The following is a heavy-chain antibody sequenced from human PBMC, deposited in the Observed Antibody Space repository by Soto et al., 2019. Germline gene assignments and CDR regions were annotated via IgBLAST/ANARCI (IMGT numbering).Heavy chain of an antibody. CDR1: GFTFSSYW. J-gene: IGHJ4*02. CDR2: IKQDGSEK. D-gene: IGHD5-12*01. V-gene: IGHV3-7*01. Sequence: GGSLGLSCAASGFTFSSYWMSWVRQAPGKGLEWVANIKQDGSEKYYVDSVKGRFTISRDNAKNSLFLQMNSLRAEDTAVYYCARRRGGYNFDYWGQGTLVTVSS. CDR3: ARRRGGYNFDY.